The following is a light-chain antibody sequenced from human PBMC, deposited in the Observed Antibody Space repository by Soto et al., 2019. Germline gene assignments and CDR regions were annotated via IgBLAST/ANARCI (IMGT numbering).Light chain of an antibody. CDR2: DIS. J-gene: IGKJ5*01. CDR3: QQYGSSEII. Sequence: EIVMTQSPATLSVSPGERATLSCRASQSVNIYLAWYQQKPGQAPRLLIYDISSRATGIPDRFSGSVSGTDFTLTITRLEPEDFAVFYCQQYGSSEIIFGQGTRLEI. V-gene: IGKV3-20*01. CDR1: QSVNIY.